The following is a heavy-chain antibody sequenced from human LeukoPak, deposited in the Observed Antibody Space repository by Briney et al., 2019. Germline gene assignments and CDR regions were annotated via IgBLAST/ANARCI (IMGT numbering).Heavy chain of an antibody. Sequence: ASVNVSYKASGYTFTVQYLYWARQTPGQGLEWMGWINPKTGDTDSSQNFRGRVTMTRDTTISTVYMEVSRLTSDDTAVYYCARGYYGMDVWGEGTTVTVSS. CDR3: ARGYYGMDV. V-gene: IGHV1-2*02. CDR1: GYTFTVQY. J-gene: IGHJ6*04. CDR2: INPKTGDT.